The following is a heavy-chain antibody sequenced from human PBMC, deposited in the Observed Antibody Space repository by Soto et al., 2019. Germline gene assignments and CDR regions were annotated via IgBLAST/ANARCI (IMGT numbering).Heavy chain of an antibody. CDR2: IDPSDSYT. V-gene: IGHV5-10-1*01. J-gene: IGHJ6*02. CDR1: GYSFTSYW. D-gene: IGHD5-18*01. Sequence: GESLKISCKGSGYSFTSYWISWVRQMPGKGLEWMGRIDPSDSYTNYSPSFQGHVTISADKSISTAYLQWSSLKASDTAMYYCARHGDTAMVYYYYGMXVWGQGTTVT. CDR3: ARHGDTAMVYYYYGMXV.